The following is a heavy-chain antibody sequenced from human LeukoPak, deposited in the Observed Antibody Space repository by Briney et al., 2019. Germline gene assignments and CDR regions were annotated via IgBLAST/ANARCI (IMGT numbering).Heavy chain of an antibody. Sequence: ASVKVSCKASGYTFTSYGISWLRQAPGQGLEWMGWISACNGNTNYAQKLQGRVTMTTDTSTSTAYMELRSLRSDDTAVYYCARDIGYNWNTKTNWFDPWGQGTTVTVSS. J-gene: IGHJ5*01. CDR3: ARDIGYNWNTKTNWFDP. D-gene: IGHD1/OR15-1a*01. CDR2: ISACNGNT. V-gene: IGHV1-18*01. CDR1: GYTFTSYG.